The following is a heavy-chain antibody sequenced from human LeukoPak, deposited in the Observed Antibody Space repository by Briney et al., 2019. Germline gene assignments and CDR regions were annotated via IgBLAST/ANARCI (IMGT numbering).Heavy chain of an antibody. Sequence: SETLSLTCTLPGGSIRSDYWCWIRQPPGKGLEWIGHIYYSGSTNYNPSLKSRVTISVDTSKNQFSLKLSSVTAADTAVYYCASGVTYYDILTGYSPGAFDIWGQGTMVTVSS. CDR3: ASGVTYYDILTGYSPGAFDI. V-gene: IGHV4-59*01. D-gene: IGHD3-9*01. CDR2: IYYSGST. CDR1: GGSIRSDY. J-gene: IGHJ3*02.